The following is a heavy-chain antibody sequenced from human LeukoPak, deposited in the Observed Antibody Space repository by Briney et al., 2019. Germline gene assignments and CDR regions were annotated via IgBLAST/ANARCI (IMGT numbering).Heavy chain of an antibody. CDR1: GYSFTSYW. V-gene: IGHV5-51*01. D-gene: IGHD3-9*01. Sequence: GESLKISCKGSGYSFTSYWIGWVRQMPGKGLEWMGIIYPGASDTRYSPSFQGQVTISADKSISTAYLQWSSLKASDTAMYYCARSGGNYDILTGYYLPWFDPWGQGTLVTVSS. J-gene: IGHJ5*02. CDR2: IYPGASDT. CDR3: ARSGGNYDILTGYYLPWFDP.